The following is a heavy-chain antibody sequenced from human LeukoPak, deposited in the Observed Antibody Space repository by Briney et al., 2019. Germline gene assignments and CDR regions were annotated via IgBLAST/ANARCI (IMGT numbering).Heavy chain of an antibody. CDR1: GFTVSSNY. Sequence: PGGSLRLSCAASGFTVSSNYMSWVRPAPGKGLKWVSVIYSGGSTYYADSVKGRFPISRDNSKNTLYLQMNSLRAEDTAVYYCARDLDRYGDYVGYWGQGTLVTVSS. V-gene: IGHV3-53*01. D-gene: IGHD4-17*01. CDR2: IYSGGST. CDR3: ARDLDRYGDYVGY. J-gene: IGHJ4*02.